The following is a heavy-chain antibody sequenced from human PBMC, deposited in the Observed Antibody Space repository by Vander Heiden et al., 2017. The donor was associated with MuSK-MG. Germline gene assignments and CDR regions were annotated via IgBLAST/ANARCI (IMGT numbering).Heavy chain of an antibody. V-gene: IGHV3-30*04. CDR3: ARGVTESVLVY. Sequence: QVQLVESGGGVVQPGRSLSLPCAASGFTFSSYAMHWVRQAPGKGLEWVAVISYDGSNKYYADSVKGRFTISRDNSKNTLYLQMNSLRAEDTAVYYCARGVTESVLVYWGQGTLVTVSS. CDR1: GFTFSSYA. CDR2: ISYDGSNK. D-gene: IGHD5-18*01. J-gene: IGHJ4*02.